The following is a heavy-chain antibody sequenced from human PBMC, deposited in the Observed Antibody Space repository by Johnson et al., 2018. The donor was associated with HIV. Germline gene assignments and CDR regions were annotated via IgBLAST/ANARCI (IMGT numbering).Heavy chain of an antibody. CDR1: GFTFDDYA. CDR3: ARGRIYGAFDI. Sequence: QVQLVESGGGLVKPGRSLRLSCAASGFTFDDYAMHWVRQAPGKGLEWVAVISYDGSNKYYADSVKGRFTISRDNAKNSLYLQMNSLRAEDTAVYYCARGRIYGAFDIWGQGTTVTVSS. V-gene: IGHV3-30-3*01. CDR2: ISYDGSNK. D-gene: IGHD3-16*01. J-gene: IGHJ3*02.